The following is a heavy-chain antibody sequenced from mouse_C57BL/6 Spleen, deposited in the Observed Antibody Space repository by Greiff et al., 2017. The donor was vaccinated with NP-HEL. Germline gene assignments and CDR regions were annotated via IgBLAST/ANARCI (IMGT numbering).Heavy chain of an antibody. CDR3: ARSGPYYAVDY. Sequence: QVQLKESGAELVKPGASVKISCKASGYAFSSYWMNWVKQRPGQGLEWIGQIYPGDGDTNYNGKFKGKATLTADTSSSTAYMQLSSLTSEDSAVYFCARSGPYYAVDYWGQGTSVTVSS. V-gene: IGHV1-80*01. J-gene: IGHJ4*01. CDR1: GYAFSSYW. CDR2: IYPGDGDT.